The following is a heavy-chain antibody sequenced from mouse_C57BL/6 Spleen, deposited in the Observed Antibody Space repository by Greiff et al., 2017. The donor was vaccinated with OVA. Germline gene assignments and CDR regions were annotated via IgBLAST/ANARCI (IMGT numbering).Heavy chain of an antibody. V-gene: IGHV1-22*01. J-gene: IGHJ2*01. CDR2: INPNNGGT. Sequence: VQLQQSGPELVKPGASVKMSCKASGYTFTDYNMHWVKQSHGKSLEWIGYINPNNGGTSYNQKFKGKATLTVIKSSSTAYMELRSLTSEDSAVYYCARAIITTVVADYWGQGTTLTVSS. CDR1: GYTFTDYN. D-gene: IGHD1-1*01. CDR3: ARAIITTVVADY.